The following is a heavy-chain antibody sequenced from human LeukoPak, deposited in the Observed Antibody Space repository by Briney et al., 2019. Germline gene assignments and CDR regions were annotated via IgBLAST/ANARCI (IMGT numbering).Heavy chain of an antibody. CDR1: GGSFSGYY. J-gene: IGHJ4*02. CDR2: INHSGST. V-gene: IGHV4-34*01. CDR3: ARRGGYSYGYVVDY. D-gene: IGHD5-18*01. Sequence: SETLSLTCAVYGGSFSGYYWSWIRQPPGKGLEWIGEINHSGSTNYNPSLKSRVTISVDTSKNQFSLKLSSVTAADTAVYYCARRGGYSYGYVVDYWGQGTLVAVSS.